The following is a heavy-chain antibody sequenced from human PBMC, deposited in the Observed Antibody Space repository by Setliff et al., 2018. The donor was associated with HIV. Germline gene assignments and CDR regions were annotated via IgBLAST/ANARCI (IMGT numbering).Heavy chain of an antibody. CDR1: GFTFSSYG. J-gene: IGHJ3*02. V-gene: IGHV3-48*01. CDR2: ISSTSSNI. Sequence: GGSLRLSCAASGFTFSSYGMNWVRQAPGKGLEWVSYISSTSSNIYYVDSVEGRFTISRDNADNSLCLQMNSLRAEDTAVYYCARYALAVPGYHNAFDIWGQGTMVTVSS. CDR3: ARYALAVPGYHNAFDI. D-gene: IGHD6-19*01.